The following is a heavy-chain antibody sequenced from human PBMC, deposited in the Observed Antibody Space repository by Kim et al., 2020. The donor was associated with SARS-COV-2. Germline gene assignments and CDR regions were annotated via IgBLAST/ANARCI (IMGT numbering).Heavy chain of an antibody. Sequence: GGSLRLSCAASGFTVSSYAMYWVRQAPGKGLEWAAVISYDGLNKYYADSVKGRFTIYRDDSKNTLYLQMYSLRPEDTAVYYCVRDPGDKIRGVVKAFDDWGQGTLVTVSS. CDR3: VRDPGDKIRGVVKAFDD. J-gene: IGHJ4*02. V-gene: IGHV3-30*04. CDR1: GFTVSSYA. CDR2: ISYDGLNK. D-gene: IGHD3-10*01.